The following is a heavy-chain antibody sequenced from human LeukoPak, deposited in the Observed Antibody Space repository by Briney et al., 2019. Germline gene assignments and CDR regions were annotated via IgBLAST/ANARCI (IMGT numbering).Heavy chain of an antibody. CDR3: AKDRGVATIPRALFDY. CDR1: GFTFSSYS. CDR2: ISSSSSYI. D-gene: IGHD5-12*01. Sequence: GGSLRLSCAASGFTFSSYSMKWVRQAPGKGLEWVSSISSSSSYIYYADSVKGRFTISRDNAKNSLYLQMNSLRVEDTAVYYCAKDRGVATIPRALFDYWGQGTLVTVSS. J-gene: IGHJ4*02. V-gene: IGHV3-21*04.